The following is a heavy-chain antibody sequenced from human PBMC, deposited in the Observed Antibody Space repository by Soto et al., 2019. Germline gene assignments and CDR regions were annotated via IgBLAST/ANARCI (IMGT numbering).Heavy chain of an antibody. D-gene: IGHD3-9*01. Sequence: GGSLRLSCAASGFTFSSYAMSWVRQAPGKGLEWVSAISGSGGSTYYADSVKGRFTISRDNSKNTLYLKMNSLRAEDTAVYYCAKCKAGILTGYFDYWGQGTLVTVSS. V-gene: IGHV3-23*01. J-gene: IGHJ4*02. CDR1: GFTFSSYA. CDR3: AKCKAGILTGYFDY. CDR2: ISGSGGST.